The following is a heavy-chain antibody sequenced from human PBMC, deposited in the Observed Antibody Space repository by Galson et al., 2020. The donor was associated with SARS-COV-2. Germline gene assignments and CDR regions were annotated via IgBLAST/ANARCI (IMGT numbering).Heavy chain of an antibody. CDR2: IWYTGRNE. CDR1: GFTFSDCA. D-gene: IGHD2-2*01. V-gene: IGHV3-33*01. CDR3: AREGESGIVAAPMDY. Sequence: PGGSLRLSCAASGFTFSDCAMHWVRQAPGKGMEWVAVIWYTGRNEYYADSVKGRFTISRDNSKNTLYLQMNSLRADDTAVYYCAREGESGIVAAPMDYWGQGTLVTVSS. J-gene: IGHJ4*02.